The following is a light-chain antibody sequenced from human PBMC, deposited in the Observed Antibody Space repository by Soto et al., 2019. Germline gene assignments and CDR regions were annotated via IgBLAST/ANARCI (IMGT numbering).Light chain of an antibody. V-gene: IGLV1-44*01. CDR3: AAWDERHNVLYV. CDR2: RDN. CDR1: XSNIGSNT. J-gene: IGLJ1*01. Sequence: QSALTQPPSVSGTPGQRVTVSCSGGXSNIGSNTVHWYQQLPGAAPKLLIYRDNQRPSGVPDRFAASKSGTSASLAISGLQSEDEGDYYCAAWDERHNVLYVFGTGTKVTVL.